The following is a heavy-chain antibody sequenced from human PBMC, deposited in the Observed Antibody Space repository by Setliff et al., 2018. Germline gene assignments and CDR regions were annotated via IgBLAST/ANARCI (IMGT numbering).Heavy chain of an antibody. CDR3: ARRDEYLQFREFFDF. CDR2: IDRTGTR. D-gene: IGHD3-10*01. Sequence: TSETLSLTCAVSGVSISDGHFWGWIRQPPGKGLEWSGSIDRTGTRYYNSPLRSRVTLSIDMSRNEFSLELRSMTAADTAMYYCARRDEYLQFREFFDFWGQGILVTVPQ. V-gene: IGHV4-38-2*01. J-gene: IGHJ4*02. CDR1: GVSISDGHF.